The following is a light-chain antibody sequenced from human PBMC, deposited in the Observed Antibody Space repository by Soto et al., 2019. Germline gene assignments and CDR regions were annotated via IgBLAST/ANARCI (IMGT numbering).Light chain of an antibody. CDR1: QSLVSTNGNTY. Sequence: DVVMTQSPLSLPVTLGQPASISCRSSQSLVSTNGNTYLHWFQQRPGQSPRRLIYKVSNRDSGVPDRFSGRESGTDFTLKISRVEAEDVGVYYCMQGTHLYTFGQGTKLEI. CDR2: KVS. J-gene: IGKJ2*01. V-gene: IGKV2-30*01. CDR3: MQGTHLYT.